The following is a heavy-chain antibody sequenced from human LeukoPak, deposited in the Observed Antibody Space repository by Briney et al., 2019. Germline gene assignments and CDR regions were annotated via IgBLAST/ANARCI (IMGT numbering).Heavy chain of an antibody. CDR1: GIIFSNAW. J-gene: IGHJ4*02. CDR2: IKRKTDGVTT. Sequence: PGGSLRLSCAASGIIFSNAWMSWVRQAPGKGLEWVGRIKRKTDGVTTDYAAPVKGRFTISRDDSKNTLYLQMNSLKTEDTALYYCTTKVGHTYGVDFWGQGTLVTVSS. D-gene: IGHD2-8*01. CDR3: TTKVGHTYGVDF. V-gene: IGHV3-15*01.